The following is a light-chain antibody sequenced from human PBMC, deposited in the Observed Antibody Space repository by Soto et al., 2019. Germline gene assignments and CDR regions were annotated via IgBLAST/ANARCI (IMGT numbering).Light chain of an antibody. CDR3: QQYKSYAPT. Sequence: ASVGDRVTITCRASQGISSWLAWYQQKPGKAPKLLIYAASSLQSGVPSRFSGSGSGTELTLTISGLQPDDFATYFCQQYKSYAPTFGQGTKVDIK. J-gene: IGKJ1*01. V-gene: IGKV1D-16*01. CDR1: QGISSW. CDR2: AAS.